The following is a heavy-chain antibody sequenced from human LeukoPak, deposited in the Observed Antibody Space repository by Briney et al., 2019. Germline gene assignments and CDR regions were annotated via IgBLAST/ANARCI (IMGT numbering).Heavy chain of an antibody. CDR1: GYTFTDYY. CDR3: ARVLARYGNLDY. D-gene: IGHD1-14*01. J-gene: IGHJ4*02. CDR2: INPNSGGT. V-gene: IGHV1-2*02. Sequence: AWVKVSCKASGYTFTDYYIHWVRQAPGQGLEWMGWINPNSGGTNYTQKFQGRVTMTRDTSISTDYLELNRLTSDDTAVYYCARVLARYGNLDYWGQGILVTVSS.